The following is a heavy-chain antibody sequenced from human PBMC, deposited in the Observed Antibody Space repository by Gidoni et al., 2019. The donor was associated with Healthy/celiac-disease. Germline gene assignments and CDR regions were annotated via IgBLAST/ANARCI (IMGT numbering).Heavy chain of an antibody. V-gene: IGHV1-46*03. CDR1: GYTFTSYY. Sequence: QVQLVQSGAEVKKPGASVKVSCKASGYTFTSYYMQGVRQAPGQGLEWMGIINPSGGSTSYAQKFQGRVTMTRDTSTSTVYMELSSLRSEDTAVYYCAREPIGYCSGGSCPGDPHWYFDLWGRGTLVTVSS. CDR2: INPSGGST. CDR3: AREPIGYCSGGSCPGDPHWYFDL. J-gene: IGHJ2*01. D-gene: IGHD2-15*01.